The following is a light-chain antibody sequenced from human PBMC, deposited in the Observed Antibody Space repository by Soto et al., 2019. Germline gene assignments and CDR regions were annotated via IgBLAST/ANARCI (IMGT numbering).Light chain of an antibody. CDR2: GAS. J-gene: IGKJ3*01. CDR1: QSVSSN. CDR3: QQYNNWPFT. Sequence: EIVMTQSPATLSVSPGERATLSCRASQSVSSNLAWYQQKPGQAPRLLIYGASTRATGIPARFSGSGSGTEFTLTISSLQSEDFAVYYCQQYNNWPFTFGRRTKVDIK. V-gene: IGKV3-15*01.